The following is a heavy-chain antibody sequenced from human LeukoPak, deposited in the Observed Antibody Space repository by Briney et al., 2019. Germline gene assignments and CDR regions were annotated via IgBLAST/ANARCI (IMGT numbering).Heavy chain of an antibody. D-gene: IGHD1-26*01. CDR3: ARLVGANN. J-gene: IGHJ4*02. CDR1: GFTFGDHD. Sequence: GGSLRLSCAASGFTFGDHDVDWAPRAPGRGLEWVGRVRKKTNSYTTEYAASVKGRFTISRDDSQNSLYLQMNSLTAEDTAVYYCARLVGANNWGQGTLVIVSS. V-gene: IGHV3-72*01. CDR2: VRKKTNSYTT.